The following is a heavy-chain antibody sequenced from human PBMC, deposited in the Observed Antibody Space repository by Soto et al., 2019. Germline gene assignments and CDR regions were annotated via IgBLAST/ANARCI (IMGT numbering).Heavy chain of an antibody. CDR3: AKDMYSSGWPGFDA. CDR2: ISYDGSNK. V-gene: IGHV3-30*18. D-gene: IGHD6-19*01. J-gene: IGHJ4*02. Sequence: GGSLRLSCAASGFTFSSYGMHWVRQAPGKGLEWVAVISYDGSNKYYADSVKGRFTISRDNSKNTLYLQMNSLRAEDTAVYYRAKDMYSSGWPGFDACGQGTMVTVAS. CDR1: GFTFSSYG.